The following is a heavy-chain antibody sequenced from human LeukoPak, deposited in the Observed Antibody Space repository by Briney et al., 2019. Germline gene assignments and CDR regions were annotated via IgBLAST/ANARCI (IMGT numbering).Heavy chain of an antibody. V-gene: IGHV3-7*01. CDR2: IKEDGSAT. D-gene: IGHD3-3*01. J-gene: IGHJ6*02. CDR1: GFTFSTYW. CDR3: AREIPGAFGVVNGLDV. Sequence: GGSLRLSCAASGFTFSTYWMTWVRQAPGKGPEWVANIKEDGSATYYVDSVKGRFTISRDNAKKSLYLQMNSLRAEDTAVYFCAREIPGAFGVVNGLDVWGQGTMVTVSS.